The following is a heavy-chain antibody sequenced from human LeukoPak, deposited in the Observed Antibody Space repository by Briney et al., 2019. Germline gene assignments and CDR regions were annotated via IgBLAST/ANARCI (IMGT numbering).Heavy chain of an antibody. CDR3: AKTESNWSYGMDV. CDR1: GDSVSNNSTT. CDR2: TYYRSEWYN. D-gene: IGHD1-20*01. J-gene: IGHJ6*02. V-gene: IGHV6-1*01. Sequence: SQTLSLTCAISGDSVSNNSTTWNWIRQSPSRGLEWLGRTYYRSEWYNDYAVSVKSRITINPDTSKNQFSLQLNSVTLEDTAVYYCAKTESNWSYGMDVWGQGTTVTVSS.